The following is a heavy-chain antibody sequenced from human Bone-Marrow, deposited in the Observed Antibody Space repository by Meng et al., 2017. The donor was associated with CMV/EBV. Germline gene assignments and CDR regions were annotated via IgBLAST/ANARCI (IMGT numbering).Heavy chain of an antibody. CDR2: IIPILGIA. V-gene: IGHV1-69*10. J-gene: IGHJ5*02. D-gene: IGHD6-25*01. CDR1: GGTFSSYA. Sequence: SVKLSCKASGGTFSSYAISWVRQAPGQGLEWMCGIIPILGIANYAQKFQGRVTITADKSRRTAYMELSSLRSEDTAAYYCARGGQRGWTNWFDPWGQGTLVTVSS. CDR3: ARGGQRGWTNWFDP.